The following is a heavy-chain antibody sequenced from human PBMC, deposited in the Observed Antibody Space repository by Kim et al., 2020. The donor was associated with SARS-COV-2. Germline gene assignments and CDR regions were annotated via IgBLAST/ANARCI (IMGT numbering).Heavy chain of an antibody. Sequence: GGSLRLSCAASGFTFSSYWMSWVRQAPGKGLEWVANIKQDGSEKYYVDSVKGRFTISRDNAKNSLYLQMNSLRAEDTAVYYCAKNYDTNAYCKRPIDSWGQGTLVTVSS. V-gene: IGHV3-7*01. J-gene: IGHJ4*02. CDR2: IKQDGSEK. CDR3: AKNYDTNAYCKRPIDS. D-gene: IGHD3-22*01. CDR1: GFTFSSYW.